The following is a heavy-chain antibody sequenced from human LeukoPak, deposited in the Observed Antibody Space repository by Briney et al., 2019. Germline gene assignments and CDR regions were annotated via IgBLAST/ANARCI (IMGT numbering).Heavy chain of an antibody. D-gene: IGHD1-26*01. CDR3: ARAPVVPGATFDY. J-gene: IGHJ4*02. Sequence: GGSLRLSCVASGFSLSSHWIHWVRQDPGKGLVWVSRINTDGSSTTYADPVKGRFTISKDNAKNTLYLQMNNLRAEDTGVYYCARAPVVPGATFDYWGQGTLVTVSS. CDR2: INTDGSST. V-gene: IGHV3-74*01. CDR1: GFSLSSHW.